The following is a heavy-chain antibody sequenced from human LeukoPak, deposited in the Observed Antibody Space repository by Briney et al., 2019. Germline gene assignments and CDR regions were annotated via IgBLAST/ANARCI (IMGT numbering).Heavy chain of an antibody. CDR3: ARQYSRSWSHFDS. J-gene: IGHJ4*02. CDR2: INHSGST. Sequence: SETLSLTCAVYGGSFNGYYWSWIRQPPGKGLEWIGEINHSGSTNYNPSLKSRVTISVDTSKNQFSLKLSSLTAADTAVYYCARQYSRSWSHFDSWGQGTLVTVSS. V-gene: IGHV4-34*01. D-gene: IGHD6-13*01. CDR1: GGSFNGYY.